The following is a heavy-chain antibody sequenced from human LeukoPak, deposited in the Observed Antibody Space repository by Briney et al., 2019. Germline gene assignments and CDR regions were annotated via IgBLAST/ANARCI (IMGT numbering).Heavy chain of an antibody. D-gene: IGHD6-13*01. J-gene: IGHJ4*02. CDR1: GYSISSGYY. V-gene: IGHV4-38-2*01. Sequence: SETLSLICAVSGYSISSGYYWGWIRQPPGKGLEWIGSIYHSGSTYYNPSLKSRDTISVDTSKNQFSLKLSSVTAADTAVYYCAAANSAAGTFDYWGQGTLVTVSS. CDR2: IYHSGST. CDR3: AAANSAAGTFDY.